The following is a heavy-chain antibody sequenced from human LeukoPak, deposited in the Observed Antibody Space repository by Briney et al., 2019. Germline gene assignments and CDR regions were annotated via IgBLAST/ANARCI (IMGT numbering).Heavy chain of an antibody. Sequence: PGGSLRLSCAASGFTFSDYYMSWIRQAPGKGLEWVSGIDGGGTSTYYADSVGGRFAISRDSSKNTMYLQMSNMRVEDTAVYYCARERPRVGWFDPWGQGTLVTVSS. J-gene: IGHJ5*02. V-gene: IGHV3-11*04. CDR2: IDGGGTST. CDR3: ARERPRVGWFDP. CDR1: GFTFSDYY. D-gene: IGHD1-26*01.